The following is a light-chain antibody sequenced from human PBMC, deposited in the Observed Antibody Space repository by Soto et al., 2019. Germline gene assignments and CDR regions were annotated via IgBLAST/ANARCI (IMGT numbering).Light chain of an antibody. J-gene: IGKJ4*01. CDR3: QQRPNWPLT. Sequence: EIVLTQSPATLSLSPGERATLSCRASQSISSHLAWYQQKPGQDPRLLSYDASNRAPGIPARFSGSGSGTDFTLTISSLEPEDFAVYYCQQRPNWPLTFGGGTKVEIK. V-gene: IGKV3-11*01. CDR1: QSISSH. CDR2: DAS.